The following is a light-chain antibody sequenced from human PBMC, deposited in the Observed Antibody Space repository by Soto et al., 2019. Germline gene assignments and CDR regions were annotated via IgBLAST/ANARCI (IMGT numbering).Light chain of an antibody. V-gene: IGLV1-40*01. CDR3: AAWDDSLNAPV. CDR1: SSNIGADYH. J-gene: IGLJ3*02. CDR2: GNT. Sequence: QSVLTQPPSVSGAPGQRVTIFCTGSSSNIGADYHVHWYQQLPGTAPRLLIYGNTNRPSGVPGRFSGSKSDTSASLAITGLQAEDEAEYYCAAWDDSLNAPVFGGGTKLTVL.